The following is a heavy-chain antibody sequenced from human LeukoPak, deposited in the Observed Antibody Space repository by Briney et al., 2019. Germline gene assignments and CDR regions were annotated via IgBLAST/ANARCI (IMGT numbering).Heavy chain of an antibody. J-gene: IGHJ6*02. CDR2: ISGSGGST. V-gene: IGHV3-23*01. D-gene: IGHD6-13*01. CDR3: AKDKAAAGTRADFYYYGMDV. Sequence: GGSLRLSCAASGFTFSSYAMSWVRQAPGKGLEWVSAISGSGGSTYYADSAKGRFTISRDNSKNTLYLQMNSLRAEDTAVYYCAKDKAAAGTRADFYYYGMDVWGQGTTVTVSS. CDR1: GFTFSSYA.